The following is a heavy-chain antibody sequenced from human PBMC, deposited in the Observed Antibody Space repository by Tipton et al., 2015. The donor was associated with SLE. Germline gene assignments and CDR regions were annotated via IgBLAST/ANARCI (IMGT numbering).Heavy chain of an antibody. D-gene: IGHD1-14*01. CDR3: AKASDPRPGRHRFMEV. V-gene: IGHV3-48*03. CDR1: GFSLRSSE. J-gene: IGHJ6*03. Sequence: GSLRLSCTLSGFSLRSSEMIWVRQAPGKGLEWVADSIPADSAVFMADSLRDRFSVSRDNALNSLFLQMNTLRLDDTAVYYCAKASDPRPGRHRFMEVWGNGTMVLVSS. CDR2: SIPADSAV.